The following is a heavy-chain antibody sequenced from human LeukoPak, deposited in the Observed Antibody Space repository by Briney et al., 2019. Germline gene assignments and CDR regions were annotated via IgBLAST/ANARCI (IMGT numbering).Heavy chain of an antibody. CDR1: GYSFTSYW. CDR3: ARQKVTMVRGIIITEYFDY. D-gene: IGHD3-10*01. CDR2: IYPGDSNT. J-gene: IGHJ4*02. Sequence: PGESLKISCKGSGYSFTSYWIAWVRQIPGKGLEWMGIIYPGDSNTRYSPSCQGHVTISADKSISTAYLQWSSLMASDTAMYYCARQKVTMVRGIIITEYFDYWGQGTLVTVSS. V-gene: IGHV5-51*01.